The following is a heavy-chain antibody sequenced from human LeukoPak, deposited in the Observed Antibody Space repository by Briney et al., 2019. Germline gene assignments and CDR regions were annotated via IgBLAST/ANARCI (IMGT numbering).Heavy chain of an antibody. CDR2: INHSGST. Sequence: SETLSLTCAVYGGSLSGYYWSWIRQPPGKGLEWIGEINHSGSTNYNPSLKSRVTISVDTSKNQFSLKLSSVTAADTAVYYCARGLGYGGNFYDYWGQGTLVTVSS. CDR3: ARGLGYGGNFYDY. CDR1: GGSLSGYY. V-gene: IGHV4-34*01. D-gene: IGHD4-23*01. J-gene: IGHJ4*02.